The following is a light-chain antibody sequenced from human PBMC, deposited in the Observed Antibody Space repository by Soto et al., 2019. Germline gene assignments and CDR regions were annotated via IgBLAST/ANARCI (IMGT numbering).Light chain of an antibody. V-gene: IGKV3-11*01. CDR1: QSVSSY. CDR3: PQRSHWPQLT. J-gene: IGKJ4*01. Sequence: EIVLTQSPATLSLSPGERATLSCRASQSVSSYLAWYQQKPGQAPRLLIYDASNRATGIPARFSGSGSGTDFTLTIISLEPEDFTVSSCPQRSHWPQLTFGGGTKVEIK. CDR2: DAS.